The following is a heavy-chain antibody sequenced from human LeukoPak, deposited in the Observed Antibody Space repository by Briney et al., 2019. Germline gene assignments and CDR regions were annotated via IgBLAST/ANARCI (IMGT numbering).Heavy chain of an antibody. Sequence: ASVKVSCKASGYTFTSYYMHWVRQAPGQGLEWMGIINPSGGSTSYAQKFQGRVTMTRDTSTSTVYMELSSLRSEDMAVYYCARACGDYYYYYYMDVWGKGTTVTVSS. CDR1: GYTFTSYY. CDR2: INPSGGST. D-gene: IGHD4-17*01. J-gene: IGHJ6*03. CDR3: ARACGDYYYYYYMDV. V-gene: IGHV1-46*01.